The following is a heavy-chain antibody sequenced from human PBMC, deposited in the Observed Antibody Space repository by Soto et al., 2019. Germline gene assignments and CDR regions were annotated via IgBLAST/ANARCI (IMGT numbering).Heavy chain of an antibody. CDR3: VTRFTAVATARFDY. CDR2: FDPEGGEA. Sequence: ASVKVSCKISGHTLTEFSIHWVRQAPGKGLEWMGGFDPEGGEAIYAQKWHGRVTVTEDTVTDTVYLQMNGLEIEDTAMYYCVTRFTAVATARFDYWGQGTLVTVSS. J-gene: IGHJ4*02. V-gene: IGHV1-24*01. CDR1: GHTLTEFS. D-gene: IGHD2-21*02.